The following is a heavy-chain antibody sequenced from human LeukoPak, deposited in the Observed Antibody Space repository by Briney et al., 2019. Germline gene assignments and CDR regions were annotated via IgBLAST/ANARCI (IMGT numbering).Heavy chain of an antibody. CDR1: GFSLSTSGMC. D-gene: IGHD3-22*01. V-gene: IGHV2-70*11. CDR3: ARIGAYYYDSSGYYPDY. Sequence: SGPTLVNPTRTLTLTCTFSGFSLSTSGMCVSWIRQPPGKALEWLARIDWDDDKYYSTSLKTRLTISKDTSKNQVVLTMTNMDPVDTATYYCARIGAYYYDSSGYYPDYWGQGTLVTVSS. CDR2: IDWDDDK. J-gene: IGHJ4*02.